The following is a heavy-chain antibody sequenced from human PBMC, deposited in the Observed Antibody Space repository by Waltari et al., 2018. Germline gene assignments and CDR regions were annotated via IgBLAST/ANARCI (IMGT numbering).Heavy chain of an antibody. CDR3: AHRYYDFWSGYYGQYNWFDP. V-gene: IGHV2-5*01. D-gene: IGHD3-3*01. CDR1: GFSLRTSGVG. J-gene: IGHJ5*02. CDR2: IYWNDDK. Sequence: QITLKESGPTLVKHTQTLTLTCTFSGFSLRTSGVGVGWIRQPPGMALEWLALIYWNDDKRYSPSLKSRLTITKDTSKNQVVLTMTNMDPVDTATYYCAHRYYDFWSGYYGQYNWFDPWGQGTLVTVSS.